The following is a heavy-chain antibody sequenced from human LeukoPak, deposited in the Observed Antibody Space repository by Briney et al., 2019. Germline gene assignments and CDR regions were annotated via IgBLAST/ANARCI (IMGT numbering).Heavy chain of an antibody. CDR2: IWPDGSYR. J-gene: IGHJ4*02. Sequence: GGSLRLSCATSGFTFSTYGIHWVRQAPGKGLEWVAAIWPDGSYRYYADSVKGRFTISRDNSKNTVYLQMNTLRDEDTAVYYCARAVGPFDYWGQGTLVTVSS. D-gene: IGHD3-16*01. CDR1: GFTFSTYG. V-gene: IGHV3-33*01. CDR3: ARAVGPFDY.